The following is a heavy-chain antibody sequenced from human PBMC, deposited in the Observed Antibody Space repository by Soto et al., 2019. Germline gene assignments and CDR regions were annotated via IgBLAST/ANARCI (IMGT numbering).Heavy chain of an antibody. Sequence: DVQLSESGGGLVQPGGSLRLTCAASGFSFNSHAMTWVRQAPGRGLEWVAAINSGVDAFYADSVKGRFTISRDNSKDTLYLQMKSLGVEDTALYYCAKVLSLRTSGKYYKPFFHGMDVWGLGTTVTVSS. J-gene: IGHJ6*02. CDR3: AKVLSLRTSGKYYKPFFHGMDV. CDR1: GFSFNSHA. V-gene: IGHV3-23*01. D-gene: IGHD3-10*01. CDR2: INSGVDA.